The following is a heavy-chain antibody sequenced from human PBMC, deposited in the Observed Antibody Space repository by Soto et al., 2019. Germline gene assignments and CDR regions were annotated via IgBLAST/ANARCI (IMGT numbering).Heavy chain of an antibody. CDR3: ARAPFTGPTMQGFDY. Sequence: GGPLRLPCAATGFTSGRDGIHGVRQAPGKGLQWVAVIWYDGSNKYYADSVKGRFTISRDNSKNTLYLQMNSLRAEDTAMYYCARAPFTGPTMQGFDYWGQGTLVTVSS. J-gene: IGHJ4*02. CDR2: IWYDGSNK. CDR1: GFTSGRDG. D-gene: IGHD3-10*01. V-gene: IGHV3-33*01.